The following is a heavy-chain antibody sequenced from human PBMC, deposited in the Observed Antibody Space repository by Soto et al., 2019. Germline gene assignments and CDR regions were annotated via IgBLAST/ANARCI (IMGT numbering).Heavy chain of an antibody. CDR1: GGSISSGGYY. CDR3: ARGGPRIDTAMVTWGDWFDP. Sequence: PSESLSLTCTVSGGSISSGGYYWSWIRQHPGKGLEWIGYIYYSGSTNYNPSLKSRVTISVDTSKNQFSLKLSSVTAADTAVYYCARGGPRIDTAMVTWGDWFDPWGQGTLVTVSS. V-gene: IGHV4-31*03. J-gene: IGHJ5*02. D-gene: IGHD5-18*01. CDR2: IYYSGST.